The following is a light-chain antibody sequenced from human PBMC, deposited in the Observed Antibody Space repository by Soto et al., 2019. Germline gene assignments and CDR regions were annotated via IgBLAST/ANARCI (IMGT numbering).Light chain of an antibody. CDR3: QQYDASPT. J-gene: IGKJ4*01. CDR2: GAS. Sequence: VLTQSPGTLPLSPGERATLSCRASQVVRSDYSACYQQKPGHAPRLLMSGASSRATGTPDRFTGSGSGTDFPLTISKLDPEDLAVYFCQQYDASPTFGGGTKVEIK. CDR1: QVVRSDY. V-gene: IGKV3-20*01.